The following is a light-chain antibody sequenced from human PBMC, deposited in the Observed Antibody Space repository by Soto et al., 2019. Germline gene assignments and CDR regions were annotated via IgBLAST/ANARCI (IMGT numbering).Light chain of an antibody. CDR3: LLSFSGTRV. CDR2: DTN. CDR1: TGPVTTYHY. V-gene: IGLV7-46*01. J-gene: IGLJ2*01. Sequence: QTVVTQEPSLTVSPGGTVTLTCDSSTGPVTTYHYPYWFQQKPGQAPRTLIYDTNNKHSWTPARFSGSLLGGKAALTLSGAQPEDEAAYYCLLSFSGTRVFGGGTKVTVL.